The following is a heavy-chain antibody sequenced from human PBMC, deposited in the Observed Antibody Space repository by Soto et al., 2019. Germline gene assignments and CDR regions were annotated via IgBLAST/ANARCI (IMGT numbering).Heavy chain of an antibody. CDR3: ARILNYYDSSGYYYAFDY. J-gene: IGHJ4*02. CDR2: IYYSGST. Sequence: SETLSLTCTVSGGSISSYYWSWIRQPPGKGLEWIGYIYYSGSTNYNPSLKSRVTISVDTSKNQFSLKLSSVTAADTAVYYCARILNYYDSSGYYYAFDYWGQGTLVTVSS. V-gene: IGHV4-59*01. D-gene: IGHD3-22*01. CDR1: GGSISSYY.